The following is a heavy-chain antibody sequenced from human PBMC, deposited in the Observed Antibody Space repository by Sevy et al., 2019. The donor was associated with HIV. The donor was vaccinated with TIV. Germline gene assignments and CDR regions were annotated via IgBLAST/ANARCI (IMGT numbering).Heavy chain of an antibody. Sequence: GGSLRLSCAASGFTFSTYDMHWVRQAPGKGLEWVAIISYDGSYREYADSVRGRFSMSRDNSKKTMYLQMSGLSIEDTAVYYCAKNRPPGGSYFSRHAMDVWGRGTTVTVSS. V-gene: IGHV3-30*18. CDR1: GFTFSTYD. CDR3: AKNRPPGGSYFSRHAMDV. CDR2: ISYDGSYR. D-gene: IGHD3-16*01. J-gene: IGHJ6*02.